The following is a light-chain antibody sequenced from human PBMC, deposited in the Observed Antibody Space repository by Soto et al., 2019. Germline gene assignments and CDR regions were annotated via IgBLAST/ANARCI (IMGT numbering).Light chain of an antibody. CDR3: QQSHSAPPT. CDR1: QTISSY. J-gene: IGKJ4*01. Sequence: DIQMTQSPSSLSASVGDRVTITCRASQTISSYLNWFQQKPGKAPKFLIYGASSLQSGVPSRFSGSGSGTDFTLTISSLQPEDFATYYCQQSHSAPPTFGGGTKVDI. CDR2: GAS. V-gene: IGKV1-39*01.